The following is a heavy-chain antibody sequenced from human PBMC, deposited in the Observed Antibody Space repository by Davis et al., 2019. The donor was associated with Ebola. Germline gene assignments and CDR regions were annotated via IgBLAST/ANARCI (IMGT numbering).Heavy chain of an antibody. D-gene: IGHD6-19*01. CDR2: ILYRGSD. CDR3: ARVTSGWHSH. Sequence: MPGGSLRLPCTVSGDSIDNYYWSWIRQPPGKGLEWIGDILYRGSDNYNPSLKGRVTISADTSKRQLSLELTSVTAAATAVYYCARVTSGWHSHWGQGSLVTVSS. CDR1: GDSIDNYY. V-gene: IGHV4-59*01. J-gene: IGHJ4*02.